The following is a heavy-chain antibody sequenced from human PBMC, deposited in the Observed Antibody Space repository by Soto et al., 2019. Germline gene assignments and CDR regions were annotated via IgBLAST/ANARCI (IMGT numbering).Heavy chain of an antibody. CDR3: AKGGRQWLVTSDFNY. V-gene: IGHV3-30*18. CDR2: VSHDGRNT. CDR1: EFTFNDYA. Sequence: VQLVESGGGVVQPGRSLRLSCAASEFTFNDYAMHWVRQAPGKGLEWVAVVSHDGRNTHYADCVKGRFTISRDSSKNTVSLEMTSLRAEDTAVYYCAKGGRQWLVTSDFNYWGQGALVTVSS. J-gene: IGHJ4*02. D-gene: IGHD6-19*01.